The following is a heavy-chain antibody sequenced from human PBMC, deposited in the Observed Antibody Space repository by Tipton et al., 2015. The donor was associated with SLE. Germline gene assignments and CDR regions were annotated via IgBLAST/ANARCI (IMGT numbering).Heavy chain of an antibody. V-gene: IGHV4-39*07. J-gene: IGHJ4*02. CDR3: ARRRLGYCSGGSCYSFFDY. CDR1: GGSISSSSYY. D-gene: IGHD2-15*01. Sequence: TLSLTCTVSGGSISSSSYYWGWIRQPPGKGLEWIGSIYYSGSTYYNPSLKSRVTISVDTSKNQFSLKLSSVTAADTAVYYCARRRLGYCSGGSCYSFFDYWGQGTLVTVSS. CDR2: IYYSGST.